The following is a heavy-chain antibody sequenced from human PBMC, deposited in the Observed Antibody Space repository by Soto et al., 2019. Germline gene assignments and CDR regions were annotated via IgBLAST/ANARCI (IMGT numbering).Heavy chain of an antibody. V-gene: IGHV3-53*01. CDR2: IYRGDAT. D-gene: IGHD6-25*01. CDR1: GFTVSDNY. Sequence: HPVGSLRLSCAVSGFTVSDNYMSWVRQAPGKGLEWVSVIYRGDATHYADSVKGRFTISRDNSKNTVHLQMNSLRAEDTAVYYCARDRSDSSRDDSFDIWGQGTMVTVSS. J-gene: IGHJ3*02. CDR3: ARDRSDSSRDDSFDI.